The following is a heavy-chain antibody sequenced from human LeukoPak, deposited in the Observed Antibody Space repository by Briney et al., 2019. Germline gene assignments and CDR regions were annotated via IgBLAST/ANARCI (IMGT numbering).Heavy chain of an antibody. CDR1: GGSISSYY. J-gene: IGHJ6*03. CDR2: IYYSGST. V-gene: IGHV4-59*01. CDR3: ARGGGGGYYYYYMDV. D-gene: IGHD2-21*01. Sequence: SETLSLTCTVSGGSISSYYWSWIRQPPGKGLEWIGYIYYSGSTNYNPSLKSRVTISVDTSKNQFSLKLSSVTAADTAVYYCARGGGGGYYYYYMDVWGKGTTVTVSS.